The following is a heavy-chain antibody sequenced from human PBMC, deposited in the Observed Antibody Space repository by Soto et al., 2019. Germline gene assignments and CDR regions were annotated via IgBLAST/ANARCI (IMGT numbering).Heavy chain of an antibody. Sequence: ASVKVSCKASGYTFTSYAMHWVRLAPGQRLEWMGWINAGNGNTKYSQKFQGRVTITRDTSASTAYMELSSLRSEDTAVYYCARVATTVLYYGMDVWGQGTTVTVSS. CDR1: GYTFTSYA. CDR2: INAGNGNT. V-gene: IGHV1-3*01. J-gene: IGHJ6*02. D-gene: IGHD5-12*01. CDR3: ARVATTVLYYGMDV.